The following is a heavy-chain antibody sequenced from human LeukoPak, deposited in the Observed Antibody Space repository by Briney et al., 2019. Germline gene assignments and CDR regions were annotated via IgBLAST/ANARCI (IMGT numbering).Heavy chain of an antibody. D-gene: IGHD3-16*02. CDR1: GASISTGDYY. J-gene: IGHJ4*02. CDR2: IYYSGST. Sequence: SETLSLTCTASGASISTGDYYWSWIRQSPGKGLEWIGYIYYSGSTSYNPSLRNRLTISVDTSKNQFSLRLTSVTATDTAVYYCARGPNYVRGSYQYFDYWGQGTLVTVSS. CDR3: ARGPNYVRGSYQYFDY. V-gene: IGHV4-30-4*01.